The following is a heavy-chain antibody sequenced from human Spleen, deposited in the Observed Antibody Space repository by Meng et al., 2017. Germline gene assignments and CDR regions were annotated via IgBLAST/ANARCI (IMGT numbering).Heavy chain of an antibody. J-gene: IGHJ4*02. D-gene: IGHD3-16*01. Sequence: GSLRLSCAASVFTFSSYSMNWVRQAPGKGLEWVSSISSSSSYIYYADSVKGRFTISRDNAKNSLYLQMNSLRAEDTAVYYCARVGTVVGERIDYWGQGTLVTVSS. V-gene: IGHV3-21*01. CDR2: ISSSSSYI. CDR3: ARVGTVVGERIDY. CDR1: VFTFSSYS.